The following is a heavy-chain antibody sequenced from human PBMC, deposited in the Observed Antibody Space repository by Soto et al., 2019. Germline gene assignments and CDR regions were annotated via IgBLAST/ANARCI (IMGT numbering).Heavy chain of an antibody. CDR2: INNSGST. CDR3: ARCCPLDTAMVTGVWFDP. J-gene: IGHJ5*02. D-gene: IGHD5-18*01. V-gene: IGHV4-34*01. Sequence: PSETLSLTCDVYGGSFSGYYWSWIRQPPGKGLEWIGEINNSGSTNYSPSLKSRVTISVDTSKNQFSLKLSSVTAADTAVYYCARCCPLDTAMVTGVWFDPWGQGTLVTVSS. CDR1: GGSFSGYY.